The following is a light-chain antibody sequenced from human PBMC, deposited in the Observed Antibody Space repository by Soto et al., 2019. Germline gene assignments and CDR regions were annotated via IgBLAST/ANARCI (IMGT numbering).Light chain of an antibody. CDR2: GIS. J-gene: IGKJ4*01. CDR1: QSFSTY. Sequence: DFPMTQSPSCLSASLGYRFTITGGASQSFSTYLAWYQQKPGKVPKLLISGISTLQSGVPSRFSGSGYGTEFTLTISNLQPEDVATYYCQKYNTAPLTFGGGTKVDIK. CDR3: QKYNTAPLT. V-gene: IGKV1-27*01.